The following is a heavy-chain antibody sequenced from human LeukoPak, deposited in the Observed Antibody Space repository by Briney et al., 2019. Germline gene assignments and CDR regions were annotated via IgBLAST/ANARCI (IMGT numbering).Heavy chain of an antibody. V-gene: IGHV3-53*01. CDR2: IYSGGST. CDR3: ARTGINPNSGSYYAPVY. D-gene: IGHD1-26*01. J-gene: IGHJ4*02. CDR1: GFTVRSNY. Sequence: RGSLRLSCAASGFTVRSNYMSWVRQAPGMGLEWVSLIYSGGSTYYADSVKGRFTISRDNSMDTLYLQMNSLRAEDTAVYYCARTGINPNSGSYYAPVYWGQGTRVIVSS.